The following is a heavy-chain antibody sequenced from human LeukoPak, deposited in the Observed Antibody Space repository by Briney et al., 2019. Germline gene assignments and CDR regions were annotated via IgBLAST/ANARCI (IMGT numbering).Heavy chain of an antibody. D-gene: IGHD3-3*01. CDR3: ARGYGYDFWSGYYGGYMDV. Sequence: GGSFSGYYWSWIRQPPGKGLEWIGEITHSGSTNYNPSLTSRVTISVDTSKNQFSLKLSSVTAADTAVYYCARGYGYDFWSGYYGGYMDVWGKGTTVTVSS. CDR1: GGSFSGYY. CDR2: ITHSGST. J-gene: IGHJ6*03. V-gene: IGHV4-34*01.